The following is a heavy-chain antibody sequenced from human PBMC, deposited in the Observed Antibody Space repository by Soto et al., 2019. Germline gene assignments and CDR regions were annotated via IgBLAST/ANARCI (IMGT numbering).Heavy chain of an antibody. D-gene: IGHD6-19*01. CDR1: GYTFTSYD. CDR3: ASSGSGWYLY. V-gene: IGHV1-8*01. J-gene: IGHJ4*02. Sequence: QVQLVQSGAEVKKPGASVKVSCKASGYTFTSYDINWVRQATGQGLEWMGWMNPNSGNTGYAQKLQGRVTMTTNTSIITDYIELSSLRSEDTAVYYCASSGSGWYLYWGQGTLVTVSS. CDR2: MNPNSGNT.